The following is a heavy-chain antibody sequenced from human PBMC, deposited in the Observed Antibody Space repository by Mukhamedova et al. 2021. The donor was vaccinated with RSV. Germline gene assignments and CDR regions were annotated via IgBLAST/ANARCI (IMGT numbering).Heavy chain of an antibody. CDR2: IKQDGSEK. D-gene: IGHD3-22*01. J-gene: IGHJ6*02. Sequence: GKGLEWVANIKQDGSEKYYVDSVKGRFTISRDNAKNSLYLQMNSLRAEDTAVYYCAMEDSSGYSEVGGYYYYYGMDVWGPGTTVT. CDR3: AMEDSSGYSEVGGYYYYYGMDV. V-gene: IGHV3-7*04.